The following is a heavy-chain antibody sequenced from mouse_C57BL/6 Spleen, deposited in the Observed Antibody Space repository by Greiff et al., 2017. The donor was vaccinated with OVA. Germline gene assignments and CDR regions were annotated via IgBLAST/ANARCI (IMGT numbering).Heavy chain of an antibody. J-gene: IGHJ4*01. CDR2: INPGSGGT. Sequence: QVQLQQSGAELVRPGTSVKVSCKASGYAFTNYLIEWVKQRPGQGLKWIGVINPGSGGTNYNEKFKGKATLTADKSSSTAYMQLSSLTSEDSAVYFCARAALITTVPYAMDYWGQGTSVTVSS. V-gene: IGHV1-54*01. CDR1: GYAFTNYL. CDR3: ARAALITTVPYAMDY. D-gene: IGHD1-1*01.